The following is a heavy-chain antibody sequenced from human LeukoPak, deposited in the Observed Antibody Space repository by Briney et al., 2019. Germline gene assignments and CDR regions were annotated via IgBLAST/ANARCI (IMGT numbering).Heavy chain of an antibody. CDR1: GYTFTPYD. CDR2: ISAYNGDK. D-gene: IGHD3-3*01. Sequence: ASVTVSYKPSGYTFTPYDVTWVRQAPARRLEWMGWISAYNGDKNYAQKPEGRVTVPSDTSTSTAYMELRGLRSDDTAIYYCARNTESDGSGYAYWGQGTLVSV. J-gene: IGHJ4*02. V-gene: IGHV1-18*01. CDR3: ARNTESDGSGYAY.